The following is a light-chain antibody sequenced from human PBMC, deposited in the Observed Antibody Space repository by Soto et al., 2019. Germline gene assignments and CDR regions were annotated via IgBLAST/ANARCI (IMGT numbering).Light chain of an antibody. V-gene: IGKV1-39*01. J-gene: IGKJ5*01. CDR1: QSISSY. CDR3: QQSYSSSPIT. Sequence: DLQMTQSPSSLSASVGDRVTITCRASQSISSYLNWYQQKPGKVPKLLIYAASSLQSGVPSRFSGSGSGTDFTLTISSLQHEDFATYYCQQSYSSSPITFGQGTRLEIK. CDR2: AAS.